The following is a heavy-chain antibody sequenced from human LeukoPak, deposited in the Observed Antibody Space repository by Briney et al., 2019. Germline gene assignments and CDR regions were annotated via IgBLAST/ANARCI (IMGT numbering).Heavy chain of an antibody. CDR1: GFTFSSYS. D-gene: IGHD6-6*01. CDR2: FSSGSTYM. V-gene: IGHV3-21*01. Sequence: GGSLRLSCAASGFTFSSYSMNWVRQAPGKGLEWVPSFSSGSTYMYYADSVKGRFTISRDNAQNSVYLQMNSLRAEDTAVYYCGRVGGRSKAAKGDAFDIWGQGTMVTVSS. J-gene: IGHJ3*02. CDR3: GRVGGRSKAAKGDAFDI.